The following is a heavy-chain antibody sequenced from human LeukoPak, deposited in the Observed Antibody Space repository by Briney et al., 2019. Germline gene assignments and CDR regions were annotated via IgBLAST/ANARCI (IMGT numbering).Heavy chain of an antibody. D-gene: IGHD4-17*01. CDR2: ISDDGRDK. V-gene: IGHV3-30*18. CDR1: GFSFISYG. CDR3: AKRPSDYGDYVTYFDY. J-gene: IGHJ4*02. Sequence: GGSLRLSCAASGFSFISYGMHWVRQAPGKGLEWVGFISDDGRDKKYADSVKGRFTISRDNSKDTLYLQMTSLRDEDTAVYYCAKRPSDYGDYVTYFDYWGQGTLVTVSS.